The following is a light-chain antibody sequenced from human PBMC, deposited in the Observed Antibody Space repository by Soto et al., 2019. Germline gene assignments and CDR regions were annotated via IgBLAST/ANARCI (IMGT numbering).Light chain of an antibody. CDR2: WAS. CDR1: QSVLYSSNNKKY. J-gene: IGKJ2*03. CDR3: QQYYCPPSS. Sequence: DIVMTQSPDSLPVSLGARATINCKSSQSVLYSSNNKKYLAWYQQKPGQPPKLLIDWASTRESRVPDLFGGSACTTDFPPIISLEHDEDAAFYYWQQYYCPPSSFGQGTKLEIK. V-gene: IGKV4-1*01.